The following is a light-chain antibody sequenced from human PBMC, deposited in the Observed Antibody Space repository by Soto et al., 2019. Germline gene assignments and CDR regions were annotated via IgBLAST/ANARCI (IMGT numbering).Light chain of an antibody. Sequence: EIVLTQSPGTLSLSPGQGATLSCGASQSFSSRYLAWFQQKAGQAPRLLIYAASSRASGVPDRFSGSWSGTDITLTISRLEPEDSAVYYCHQSGVLPYTFGLGTKLEIK. V-gene: IGKV3-20*01. CDR3: HQSGVLPYT. J-gene: IGKJ2*01. CDR2: AAS. CDR1: QSFSSRY.